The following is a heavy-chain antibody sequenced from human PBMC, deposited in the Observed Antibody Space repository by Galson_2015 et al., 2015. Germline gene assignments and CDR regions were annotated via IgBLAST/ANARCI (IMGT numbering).Heavy chain of an antibody. D-gene: IGHD1/OR15-1a*01. CDR1: GFTFSNSA. Sequence: SLRVSCAASGFTFSNSAMTWVRQAPGKGLAWVAAIGGTGAKTYYSESAKGRFTVSRDNSKNTLFLQMNSLTADDTALYYCARVRGTSWNKGDWLDPWGQGTLVTVSS. CDR3: ARVRGTSWNKGDWLDP. V-gene: IGHV3-23*01. J-gene: IGHJ5*02. CDR2: IGGTGAKT.